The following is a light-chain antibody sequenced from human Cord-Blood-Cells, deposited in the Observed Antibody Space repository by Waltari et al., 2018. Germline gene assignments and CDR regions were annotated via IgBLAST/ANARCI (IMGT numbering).Light chain of an antibody. Sequence: QSALTQPASVSGSPGQSFTISCTGTSRDVGGYNYVSWYQQHPGKAPKLMIYDVSNRPCGVSNRFSGSKSGNTASLTISGLQAEDEADYYCSSYTSSSTYVVFGGGTKLTVL. CDR2: DVS. V-gene: IGLV2-14*01. CDR1: SRDVGGYNY. CDR3: SSYTSSSTYVV. J-gene: IGLJ2*01.